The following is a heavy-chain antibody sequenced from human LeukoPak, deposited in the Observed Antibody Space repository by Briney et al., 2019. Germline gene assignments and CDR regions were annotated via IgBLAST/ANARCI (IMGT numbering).Heavy chain of an antibody. CDR3: ARHLRPNWNGEGFDY. J-gene: IGHJ4*02. Sequence: SETLSLTCTVSGGSISSSSYYWGWIRQPPGKGLEWIGSIYYSGSTYYNPSLKSRVTISVDTSKNQFSLKLSSVTAADTAVYYCARHLRPNWNGEGFDYWGQGTLVTASS. CDR1: GGSISSSSYY. V-gene: IGHV4-39*01. CDR2: IYYSGST. D-gene: IGHD1-1*01.